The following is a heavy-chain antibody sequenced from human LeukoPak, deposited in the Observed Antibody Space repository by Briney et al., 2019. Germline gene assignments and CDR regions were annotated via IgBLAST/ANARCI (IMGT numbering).Heavy chain of an antibody. V-gene: IGHV3-48*01. CDR1: GITFSSST. Sequence: GGSLRLSCSASGITFSSSTMTWVRQAPGKGLEWVSYISGTTISTIYYADSVKGRFTISSDNAKNSVYLQMNSLRAEDTAVYYCARVPPRGNDVTVGRYSYMDVWGKGTTVTVSS. CDR2: ISGTTISTI. J-gene: IGHJ6*03. D-gene: IGHD4-23*01. CDR3: ARVPPRGNDVTVGRYSYMDV.